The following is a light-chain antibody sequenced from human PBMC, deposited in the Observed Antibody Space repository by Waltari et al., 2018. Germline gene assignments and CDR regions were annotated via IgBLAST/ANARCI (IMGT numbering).Light chain of an antibody. Sequence: DIQMTQSPSSLSASVGDRVTITCRASQSISSYLNWYQQKPGNAPKLLIYAASSLQSGVPSRFSGSGSGTDFTLTISSLQPEDFATYYCQQSYSTPLITFGPGTKVDIK. CDR3: QQSYSTPLIT. V-gene: IGKV1-39*01. J-gene: IGKJ3*01. CDR2: AAS. CDR1: QSISSY.